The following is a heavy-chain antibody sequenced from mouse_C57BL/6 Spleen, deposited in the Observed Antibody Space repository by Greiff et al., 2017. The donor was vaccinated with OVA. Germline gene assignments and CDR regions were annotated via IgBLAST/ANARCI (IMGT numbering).Heavy chain of an antibody. D-gene: IGHD2-2*01. Sequence: QVQLQQPGAELVKPGASVKMSCKASGYTFTSYWITWVKQRPGQGLEWIGDIYPGSGSTNYNEKFKSEATLTVDTSSSTAYMQLSSLTSEDSAVYYCARRRGYDVYYAMDYWGQGTSVTVSS. CDR2: IYPGSGST. V-gene: IGHV1-55*01. J-gene: IGHJ4*01. CDR3: ARRRGYDVYYAMDY. CDR1: GYTFTSYW.